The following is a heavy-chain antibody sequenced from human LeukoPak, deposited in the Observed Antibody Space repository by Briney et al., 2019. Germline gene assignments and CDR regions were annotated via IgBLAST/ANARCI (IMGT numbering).Heavy chain of an antibody. CDR2: NNPNSGGT. Sequence: ASVKVSCKASGYTFTGYYMQWVRQAPGQGLEWMGWNNPNSGGTKYAQKFQGRVTMTRDTSTSTVYMELSSLRSEDTAVYYCARALSEMATIGEDFDYWGQGTLVTVSS. D-gene: IGHD5-24*01. J-gene: IGHJ4*02. V-gene: IGHV1-2*02. CDR1: GYTFTGYY. CDR3: ARALSEMATIGEDFDY.